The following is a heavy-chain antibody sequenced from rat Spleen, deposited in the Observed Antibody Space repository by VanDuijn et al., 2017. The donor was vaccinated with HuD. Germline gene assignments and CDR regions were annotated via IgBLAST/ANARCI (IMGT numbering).Heavy chain of an antibody. CDR2: IWSGGSL. CDR1: GFSLTSNS. J-gene: IGHJ2*01. V-gene: IGHV2-1*01. CDR3: ARASFDY. Sequence: QVQLKESGPGLVQPSQTLSLTCTVSGFSLTSNSVSWVRQPPGKGLEWMGAIWSGGSLHYNSALKSRLSITRDTSKSQVFLKMNSLQTEDTAMYFCARASFDYWGQGVMVTVSS.